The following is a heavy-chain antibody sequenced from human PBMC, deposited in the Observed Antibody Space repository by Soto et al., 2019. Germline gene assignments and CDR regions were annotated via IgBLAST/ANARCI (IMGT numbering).Heavy chain of an antibody. CDR2: INPSGGST. J-gene: IGHJ5*02. D-gene: IGHD3-9*01. Sequence: ASVKVSCKASGYTFTSYYMHWVRQAPGQGLEWMGIINPSGGSTSYAQKFQGRVTMTRDTSTSTVYVELSSLRSEDTAVYYCARDALVRGGYFDWFAFDPWGQGTLVTVSS. CDR1: GYTFTSYY. CDR3: ARDALVRGGYFDWFAFDP. V-gene: IGHV1-46*01.